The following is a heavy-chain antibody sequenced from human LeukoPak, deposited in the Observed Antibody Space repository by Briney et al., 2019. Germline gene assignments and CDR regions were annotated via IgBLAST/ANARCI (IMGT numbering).Heavy chain of an antibody. J-gene: IGHJ5*02. CDR3: ARLVVAAGFWFDP. V-gene: IGHV4-39*01. CDR1: GGSISNNNYY. Sequence: SVSLSLTCTVSGGSISNNNYYWGWIRQPPGKGLGWVGSVYHSGIPNYNPSLKSRVTISVDTSKNPFSLKLSSVTAADTAVYYCARLVVAAGFWFDPWGQGTLVAVSS. CDR2: VYHSGIP. D-gene: IGHD6-13*01.